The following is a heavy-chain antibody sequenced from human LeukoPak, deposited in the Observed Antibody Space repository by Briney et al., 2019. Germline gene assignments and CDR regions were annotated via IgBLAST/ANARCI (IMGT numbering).Heavy chain of an antibody. CDR3: AREPSGSYYY. CDR1: GGSFSGYY. CDR2: IYHSGST. Sequence: KGSETLSLTCAVYGGSFSGYYWSWIRQPPGKGLEWIGSIYHSGSTYYNPSLKSRVTISVDTSKNQFSLKLSSVTAADTAVYYCAREPSGSYYYWGQGTLVTVSS. V-gene: IGHV4-34*01. J-gene: IGHJ4*02. D-gene: IGHD1-26*01.